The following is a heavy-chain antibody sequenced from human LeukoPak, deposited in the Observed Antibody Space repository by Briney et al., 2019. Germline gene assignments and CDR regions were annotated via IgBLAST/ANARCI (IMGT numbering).Heavy chain of an antibody. V-gene: IGHV3-23*01. CDR2: VSASGGST. J-gene: IGHJ5*01. CDR1: GFIFSDYA. Sequence: PGGXXRLSCAASGFIFSDYAMTWVRQAPGKGLEWVSSVSASGGSTYYGDSVKGRFTISRDNSKNTLFLHMNSLRADDTAVYYCAKDRGASCYNIFDCWGRGTLVTVSS. D-gene: IGHD2-2*02. CDR3: AKDRGASCYNIFDC.